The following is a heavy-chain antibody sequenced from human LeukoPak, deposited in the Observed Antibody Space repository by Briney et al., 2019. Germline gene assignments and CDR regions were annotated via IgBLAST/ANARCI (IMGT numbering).Heavy chain of an antibody. CDR2: ITGRGSSA. CDR1: GFSFSNFG. Sequence: GGSLRLSCAASGFSFSNFGMNWVRQGLGKGLEWVSSITGRGSSAYYADSVKGRFTISRVNSKSTLYLQMNSLRGDDTAVYYCARDYGDYGLDYWGQGTTVTVSS. V-gene: IGHV3-23*01. D-gene: IGHD4/OR15-4a*01. J-gene: IGHJ6*02. CDR3: ARDYGDYGLDY.